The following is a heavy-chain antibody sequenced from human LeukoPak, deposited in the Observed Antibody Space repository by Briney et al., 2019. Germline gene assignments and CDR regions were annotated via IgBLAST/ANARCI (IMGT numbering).Heavy chain of an antibody. V-gene: IGHV4-34*01. CDR2: IYYSGST. J-gene: IGHJ4*02. CDR3: ARGYSSSWYGDYYFDY. CDR1: GGSFSGYY. Sequence: SETLSLTCAVYGGSFSGYYWSWIRQPPGKGLEWIGSIYYSGSTYYNPSLKSRVTISVDTSKNQFSLKLSSVTAADTAVYYCARGYSSSWYGDYYFDYWGQGTLVTVSS. D-gene: IGHD6-13*01.